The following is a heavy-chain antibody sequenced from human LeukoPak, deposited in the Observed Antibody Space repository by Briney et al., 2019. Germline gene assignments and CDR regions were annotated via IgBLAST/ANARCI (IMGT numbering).Heavy chain of an antibody. CDR1: GGSISSSSYY. J-gene: IGHJ6*03. Sequence: SETLSLTCTVSGGSISSSSYYWGWTRQPPGKGLEWIGSIYYSGSTYYNPSLKSRVTISVDTSKNQFSLKLSSVTAADTAVYYCAKSGGYNAGTGYYYYYLDVWGKGTTVTVSS. V-gene: IGHV4-39*01. CDR2: IYYSGST. CDR3: AKSGGYNAGTGYYYYYLDV. D-gene: IGHD6-13*01.